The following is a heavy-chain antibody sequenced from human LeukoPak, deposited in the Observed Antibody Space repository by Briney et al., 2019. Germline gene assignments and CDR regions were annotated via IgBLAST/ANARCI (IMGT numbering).Heavy chain of an antibody. CDR1: GFTFDDYG. J-gene: IGHJ3*02. CDR3: AGGGGDAFDI. Sequence: GGSLRLSCAASGFTFDDYGMSWVRQAPGKGLVWVSRINSDGSRISYADSVKGRFTISRDNAKNTLYLQMNSLRAEDTAVYYCAGGGGDAFDIWGQGTMVTVSS. CDR2: INSDGSRI. D-gene: IGHD3-16*01. V-gene: IGHV3-74*01.